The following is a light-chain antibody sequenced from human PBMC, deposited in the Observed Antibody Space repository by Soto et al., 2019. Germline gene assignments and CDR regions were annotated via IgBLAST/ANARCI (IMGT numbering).Light chain of an antibody. J-gene: IGLJ1*01. Sequence: QSALTQPASVSGSPGQSITISCTGTSSNVGSYKLVSWYQQHPGNAPKLMIFEVNKRPSGVSNRFSGSKSGNTASLTISGLKVADEADYYCCSSGGSPTYVFGTGTKLTVL. CDR3: CSSGGSPTYV. CDR1: SSNVGSYKL. CDR2: EVN. V-gene: IGLV2-23*02.